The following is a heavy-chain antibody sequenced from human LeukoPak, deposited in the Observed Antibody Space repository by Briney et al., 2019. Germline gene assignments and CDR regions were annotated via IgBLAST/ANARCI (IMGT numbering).Heavy chain of an antibody. CDR1: GYTFTNYD. J-gene: IGHJ4*02. CDR2: MSPNSGNT. CDR3: ARGPPNWGYDY. D-gene: IGHD7-27*01. V-gene: IGHV1-8*01. Sequence: GASVKVSCKTSGYTFTNYDINWLRQAPGQGLEWMGWMSPNSGNTGYAQKFQDRVTMTRNTSISTAYMELSSLRSDDTAVYYCARGPPNWGYDYWGPGTLVTVSS.